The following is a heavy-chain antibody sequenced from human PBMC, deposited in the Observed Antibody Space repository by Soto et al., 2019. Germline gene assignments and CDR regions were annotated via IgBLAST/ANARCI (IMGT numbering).Heavy chain of an antibody. CDR2: IKQDGSEK. D-gene: IGHD6-6*01. CDR3: AREAGYSSSSAVAYYYGMDV. CDR1: GFTFSHYE. V-gene: IGHV3-7*01. Sequence: GGSLRLSCAASGFTFSHYEMNWVRQAPGQGLEWVANIKQDGSEKYYVDSVKGRFTISRDNAKNSLYLQMNSLRAEDTAVYYCAREAGYSSSSAVAYYYGMDVWGQGTTVTVSS. J-gene: IGHJ6*02.